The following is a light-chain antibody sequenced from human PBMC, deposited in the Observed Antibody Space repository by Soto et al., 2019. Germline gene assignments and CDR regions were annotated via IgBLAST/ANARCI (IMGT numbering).Light chain of an antibody. J-gene: IGKJ2*01. CDR3: QQYGSSPPYT. CDR1: QTVSNNY. Sequence: EVVLTQSPGTLSLSPGERGTLSCRASQTVSNNYLAWYQQKPGQAPRLLIFGSSDRATGIPDRFSGSGSGTDFTLTISRLEPEDFAVYYCQQYGSSPPYTFGQGTKLEIK. V-gene: IGKV3-20*01. CDR2: GSS.